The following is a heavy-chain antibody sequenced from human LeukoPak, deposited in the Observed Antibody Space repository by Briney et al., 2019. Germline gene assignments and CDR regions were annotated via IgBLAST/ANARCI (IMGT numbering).Heavy chain of an antibody. V-gene: IGHV3-74*01. CDR3: ARVRGGN. D-gene: IGHD3-16*01. CDR1: GFTFSDFW. J-gene: IGHJ4*02. CDR2: INEHGTT. Sequence: GGSLRLSCAASGFTFSDFWMSWVRQAPGKGLVWISNINEHGTTAYADSVKGRFTISRDNAKNILCLQMNSLRAEDTAVYDCARVRGGNWGQGTLVTVSS.